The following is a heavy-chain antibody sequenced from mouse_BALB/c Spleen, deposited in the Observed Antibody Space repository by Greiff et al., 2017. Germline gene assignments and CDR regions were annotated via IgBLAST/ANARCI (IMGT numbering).Heavy chain of an antibody. D-gene: IGHD2-4*01. J-gene: IGHJ4*01. CDR2: ISSGGST. Sequence: EVKLVESGGGLVKPGGSLKLSCAASGFTFSSYAMSWVRQTPEKRLEWVASISSGGSTYYPDSVKGRFTISRDNARNILYLQMSSLRSEDTAMYYCASMITTNYYAMDYWGQGTSVTVSS. CDR1: GFTFSSYA. V-gene: IGHV5-6-5*01. CDR3: ASMITTNYYAMDY.